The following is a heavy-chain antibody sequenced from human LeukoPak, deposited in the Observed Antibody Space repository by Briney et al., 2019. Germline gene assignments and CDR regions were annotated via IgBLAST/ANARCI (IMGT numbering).Heavy chain of an antibody. D-gene: IGHD2-2*01. J-gene: IGHJ6*02. CDR1: GGSFSGYY. CDR3: AASPLGYCSSTSSVGDCYYYYYGMDV. V-gene: IGHV4-34*01. Sequence: SSETLSLTCAVYGGSFSGYYWSWIRQPPGKGLEWIGEINHSGSTNYNPSLKRRATISVDTSKNQFSLKLSSVTAADTAVYYCAASPLGYCSSTSSVGDCYYYYYGMDVWGQGTTVTVSS. CDR2: INHSGST.